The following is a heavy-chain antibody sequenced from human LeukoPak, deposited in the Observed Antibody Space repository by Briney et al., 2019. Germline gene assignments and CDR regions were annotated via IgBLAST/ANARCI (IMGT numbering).Heavy chain of an antibody. CDR1: GYTFTGYY. J-gene: IGHJ4*02. Sequence: ASVKVSCKASGYTFTGYYMHWVRQAPGQGLEWMGWINPNSGGTNYAQKFQGRVTMTRDTSISTAYMELSRLRSDDTAVYYCARASDFWSGYSVTPTDYWGQGTLVTVSS. CDR3: ARASDFWSGYSVTPTDY. D-gene: IGHD3-3*01. CDR2: INPNSGGT. V-gene: IGHV1-2*02.